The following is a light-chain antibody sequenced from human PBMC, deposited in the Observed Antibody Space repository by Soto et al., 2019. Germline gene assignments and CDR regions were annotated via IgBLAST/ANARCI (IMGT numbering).Light chain of an antibody. Sequence: DIQMTQSPSSVSASVGDGVTITCRASQDINSCLAWYQQKPGKAPKLLIYAASTLHVGVPSRFRGSGSGTAFTLTIGSLQPEDFATYFCRQTNHFPFPFGPGTKVDIK. CDR2: AAS. CDR1: QDINSC. J-gene: IGKJ3*01. CDR3: RQTNHFPFP. V-gene: IGKV1-12*01.